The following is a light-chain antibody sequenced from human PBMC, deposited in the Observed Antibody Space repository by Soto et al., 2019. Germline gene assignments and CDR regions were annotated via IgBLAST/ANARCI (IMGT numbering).Light chain of an antibody. CDR1: SSDVGGYNY. Sequence: QSALTQPASVSGSPGQSTTISCTGTSSDVGGYNYVSWYQQHPGKAPKLMIYDVSNRPSGVSNRFSGSKSGNTASLTISGLQGEDEADYYCSSYTSSSTRVFGGGTKLTVL. J-gene: IGLJ2*01. CDR2: DVS. V-gene: IGLV2-14*01. CDR3: SSYTSSSTRV.